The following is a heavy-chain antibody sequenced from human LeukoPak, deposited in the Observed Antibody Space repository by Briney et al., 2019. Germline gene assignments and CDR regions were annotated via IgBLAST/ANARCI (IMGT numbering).Heavy chain of an antibody. Sequence: SSETLSLTCTVSGGSISSSSYYWGWIRQPPGKGLEWIGSIYYSGSTYYNPSLKSRVTISVDTSKNQFSLKLSSVTAADTAVYYCARDSVGSGWFSDYWGQGTLVTVSS. V-gene: IGHV4-39*07. J-gene: IGHJ4*02. CDR1: GGSISSSSYY. CDR3: ARDSVGSGWFSDY. D-gene: IGHD6-19*01. CDR2: IYYSGST.